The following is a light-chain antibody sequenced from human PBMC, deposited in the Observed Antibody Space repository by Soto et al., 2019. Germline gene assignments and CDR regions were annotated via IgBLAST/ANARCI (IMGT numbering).Light chain of an antibody. CDR2: DAS. V-gene: IGKV3-11*01. J-gene: IGKJ1*01. CDR1: QSVSGY. Sequence: EIVLTQSPGTLSLSPGERATLSCRASQSVSGYLAWYQQKPGQAPRLLIYDASKRATGIPARFSGSGFGTGFTLTISSLEPEDFAVYYCQQRSKWRTFGQGTKVDIK. CDR3: QQRSKWRT.